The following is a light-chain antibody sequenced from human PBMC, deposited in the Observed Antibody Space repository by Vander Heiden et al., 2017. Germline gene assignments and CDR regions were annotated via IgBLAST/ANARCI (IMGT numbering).Light chain of an antibody. CDR1: SSDIGTYNF. Sequence: SALTQPASVSGSPGQSITISCTGTSSDIGTYNFVSWYQQHPGKAPKLMIYDVSDRPSGVSDRFSGSKSGNTASLTISVLQAEDEADYYCSSYTSSTTVVFGGGTTLTVL. CDR3: SSYTSSTTVV. CDR2: DVS. V-gene: IGLV2-14*03. J-gene: IGLJ3*02.